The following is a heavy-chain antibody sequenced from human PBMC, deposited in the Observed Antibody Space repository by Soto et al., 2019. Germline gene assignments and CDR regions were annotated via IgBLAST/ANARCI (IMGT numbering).Heavy chain of an antibody. CDR1: GGSISSYY. Sequence: SETLSLTCTVSGGSISSYYWSWIRQPPGKGLEWIGYIYSSGSTNYNPSLKGRLTLSVDTSKSRFSLELTSVTAADTAVYYCARVRKNYWFDPWGQGNLVTVSS. CDR3: ARVRKNYWFDP. D-gene: IGHD1-7*01. V-gene: IGHV4-59*01. J-gene: IGHJ5*02. CDR2: IYSSGST.